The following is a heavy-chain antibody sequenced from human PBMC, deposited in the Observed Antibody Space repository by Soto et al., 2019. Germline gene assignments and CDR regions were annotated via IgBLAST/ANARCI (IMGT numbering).Heavy chain of an antibody. D-gene: IGHD3-3*01. J-gene: IGHJ5*02. V-gene: IGHV4-4*02. Sequence: SETLSLTCAVSGGSISSSNWWSWVHQPPGKGLEWIGEIYHSGSTNYNPSLKSRVTISVDKSKNQFSLKLSSVTAADTAVYYCARGQRSITIFGVVIITWFDPWGQGTLVTVSS. CDR2: IYHSGST. CDR3: ARGQRSITIFGVVIITWFDP. CDR1: GGSISSSNW.